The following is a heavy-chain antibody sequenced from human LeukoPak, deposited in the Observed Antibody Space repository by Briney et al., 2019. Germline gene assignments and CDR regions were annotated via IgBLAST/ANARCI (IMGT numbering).Heavy chain of an antibody. CDR2: IKQDATEK. D-gene: IGHD4-11*01. CDR3: ARGLHYYDF. Sequence: PGGSLRLSCAASGFIFPNYWMTWVRQLPGKGLEWVATIKQDATEKYHVASVKGRFTISRDNAENSLDLQMDSLRAEDTAVYYCARGLHYYDFWGQGALVTVSS. J-gene: IGHJ4*02. CDR1: GFIFPNYW. V-gene: IGHV3-7*01.